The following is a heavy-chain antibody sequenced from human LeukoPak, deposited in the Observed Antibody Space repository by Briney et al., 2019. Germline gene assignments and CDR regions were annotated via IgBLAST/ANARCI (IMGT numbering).Heavy chain of an antibody. CDR2: ISYDGNDK. CDR1: GFTFSGSA. J-gene: IGHJ4*02. CDR3: TRPGGGSGSYFPY. D-gene: IGHD3-10*01. V-gene: IGHV3-30*04. Sequence: PGGSLRLSCAASGFTFSGSAMHWVRQAPGKGPEWVALISYDGNDKYYADSVRGRFTISRDNFKSTLFLQMNSLRAEDTAVYYCTRPGGGSGSYFPYWGQGTLVTVSS.